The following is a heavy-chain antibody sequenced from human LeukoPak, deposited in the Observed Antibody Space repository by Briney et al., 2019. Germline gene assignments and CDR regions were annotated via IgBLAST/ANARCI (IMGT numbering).Heavy chain of an antibody. V-gene: IGHV1-69*13. CDR3: ARGGRRGAVDTAMVTP. CDR1: GGTFSSYA. CDR2: IIPTFGTA. Sequence: SVKVSCEASGGTFSSYAISWVRQAPGQGLEWMGGIIPTFGTANYAQKFQGRVTITADESTSTAYMELSSLRSEDTAVYYCARGGRRGAVDTAMVTPWGQGTLVTVSS. D-gene: IGHD5-18*01. J-gene: IGHJ5*02.